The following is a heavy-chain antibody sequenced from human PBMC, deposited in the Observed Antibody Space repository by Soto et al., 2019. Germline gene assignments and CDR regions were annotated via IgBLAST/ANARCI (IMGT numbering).Heavy chain of an antibody. V-gene: IGHV1-18*01. Sequence: GASVKVCCKASGYTITSYGIRWVRQAHGQGLEWMGWISAYNGNTNYAQKLQGRVTMTTDTSTSTAYMELRSLRSDDTAVYYCARDTAGPVVVAAIEYFQHWGQGTLVTVSS. D-gene: IGHD2-15*01. CDR1: GYTITSYG. CDR3: ARDTAGPVVVAAIEYFQH. CDR2: ISAYNGNT. J-gene: IGHJ1*01.